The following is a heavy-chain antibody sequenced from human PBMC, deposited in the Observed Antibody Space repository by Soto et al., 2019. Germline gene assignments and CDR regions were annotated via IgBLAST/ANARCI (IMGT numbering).Heavy chain of an antibody. Sequence: GGSLGLSCAASGFTFSSYAMSWVRQAPGKGLEWVSAISGSGGSTYYADSVKGRFTISRDNSKNTLYLQMNSLRAEDTAVYYCAKPVAAAGRWLDYGMDVWGQGTTVTVSS. D-gene: IGHD6-13*01. CDR1: GFTFSSYA. J-gene: IGHJ6*02. V-gene: IGHV3-23*01. CDR2: ISGSGGST. CDR3: AKPVAAAGRWLDYGMDV.